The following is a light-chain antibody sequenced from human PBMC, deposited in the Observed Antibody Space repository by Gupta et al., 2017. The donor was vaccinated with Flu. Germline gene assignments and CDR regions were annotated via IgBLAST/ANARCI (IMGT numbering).Light chain of an antibody. V-gene: IGKV2D-29*01. J-gene: IGKJ1*01. Sequence: DIVMTQTPLSLSVTPGQPASISCKSSQSLLHSDGKHYLYWYLQKPGQPPQLLIYEGSNRGSGVPDRFSGRASGTDFTLKISLVAAEDVGVYYCRRGIQDPKTFGQGTRLEIK. CDR2: EGS. CDR1: QSLLHSDGKHY. CDR3: RRGIQDPKT.